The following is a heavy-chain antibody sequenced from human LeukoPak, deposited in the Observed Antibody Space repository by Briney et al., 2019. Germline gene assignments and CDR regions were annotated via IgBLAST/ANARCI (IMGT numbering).Heavy chain of an antibody. Sequence: GASVKVSCKASGYTFSSNAISWVRQAPGQGLEWMGWISAYNGNTNYAQKLQGRVTMTTDTSTSTAYMELRSLRSDDTAVYYCARGDMVRGVINYFDYWGQGTLVTVSS. V-gene: IGHV1-18*01. J-gene: IGHJ4*02. CDR2: ISAYNGNT. D-gene: IGHD3-10*01. CDR3: ARGDMVRGVINYFDY. CDR1: GYTFSSNA.